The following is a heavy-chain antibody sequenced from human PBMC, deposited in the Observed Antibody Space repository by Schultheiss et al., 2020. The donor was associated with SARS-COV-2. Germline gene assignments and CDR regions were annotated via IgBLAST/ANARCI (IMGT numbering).Heavy chain of an antibody. CDR1: SYSISRGYF. CDR2: IYHSGRT. D-gene: IGHD3-9*01. CDR3: ARVQGLRYFDWFDY. Sequence: SETLSLTCTVFSYSISRGYFWGWIRQPPGKGLEWIGNIYHSGRTYYTPSLKSRVIISVDTSRNQFSLKLSSVTAADTAVYYCARVQGLRYFDWFDYWGQGTLVTVSS. J-gene: IGHJ4*02. V-gene: IGHV4-38-2*02.